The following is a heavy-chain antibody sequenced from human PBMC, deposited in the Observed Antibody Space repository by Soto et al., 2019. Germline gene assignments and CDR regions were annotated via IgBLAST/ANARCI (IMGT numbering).Heavy chain of an antibody. CDR1: GCTFSTYS. D-gene: IGHD2-8*01. CDR3: ASVLGV. J-gene: IGHJ6*02. Sequence: PGGALRLSCVASGCTFSTYSMNWVRQAPGKGLEWVSYISSSGSTTYYADSVKGRFTISRDNAKNSLYLQMSSLRDEDTAVYYCASVLGVWGQGTTFTVSS. CDR2: ISSSGSTT. V-gene: IGHV3-48*02.